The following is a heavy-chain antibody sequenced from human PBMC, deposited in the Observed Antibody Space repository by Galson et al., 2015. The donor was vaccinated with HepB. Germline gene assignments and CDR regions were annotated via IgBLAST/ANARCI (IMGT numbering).Heavy chain of an antibody. V-gene: IGHV1-69*13. CDR1: GCTFSSYA. Sequence: SVKVSCKASGCTFSSYAISWVRQAPGQGLEWMGGIIPIFGTANYAQKFQGRVTITADESTSTAYMELSSLRSEDTAVYYCARDGYASSGYSDWGQGTLVTVSS. J-gene: IGHJ4*02. D-gene: IGHD3-22*01. CDR2: IIPIFGTA. CDR3: ARDGYASSGYSD.